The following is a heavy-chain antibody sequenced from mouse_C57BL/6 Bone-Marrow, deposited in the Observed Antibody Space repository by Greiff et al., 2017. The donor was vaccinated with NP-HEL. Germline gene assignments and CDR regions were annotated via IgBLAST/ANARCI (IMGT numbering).Heavy chain of an antibody. CDR2: ISDGGSYT. Sequence: DVMLVESGGGLVKPGGSLKLSCAASGFTFSSYAMSWVRQTPEKRLEWVATISDGGSYTYYPDNVKGRFTISRDNAKNNLYLQMSHLKSEDTAMYYCARVYYGFFAYWGQGTLVTVSA. CDR1: GFTFSSYA. V-gene: IGHV5-4*03. CDR3: ARVYYGFFAY. J-gene: IGHJ3*01. D-gene: IGHD2-2*01.